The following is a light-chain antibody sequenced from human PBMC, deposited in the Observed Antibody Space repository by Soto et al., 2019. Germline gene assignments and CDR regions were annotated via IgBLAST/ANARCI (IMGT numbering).Light chain of an antibody. V-gene: IGKV3-20*01. J-gene: IGKJ1*01. CDR3: QHYGSSPST. CDR1: QSISGTY. Sequence: DTVLTQFPGTLSLTPGERATLSCRASQSISGTYLAWYQQKPGQSPRLLIYSASTRAPGIPDRFSGSGSGTDFTLTISRLEPEDFAVYYCQHYGSSPSTFGRGTKVDIK. CDR2: SAS.